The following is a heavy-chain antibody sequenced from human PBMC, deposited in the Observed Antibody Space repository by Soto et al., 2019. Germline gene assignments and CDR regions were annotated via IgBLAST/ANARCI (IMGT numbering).Heavy chain of an antibody. CDR1: GYTFTSYA. Sequence: VSCKASGYTFTSYAMHWVRQAPGQRLEWMGWINAGNGNTKYSQKFQGRVTITRDTSASTAYMELSSLRSEDTAVYYCARDPAYQPQYAMDVWGQGTAVTVSS. CDR2: INAGNGNT. V-gene: IGHV1-3*01. J-gene: IGHJ6*02. CDR3: ARDPAYQPQYAMDV.